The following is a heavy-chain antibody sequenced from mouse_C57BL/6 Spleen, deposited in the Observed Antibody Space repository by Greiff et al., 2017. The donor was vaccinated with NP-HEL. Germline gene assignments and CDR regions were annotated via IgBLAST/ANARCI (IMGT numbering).Heavy chain of an antibody. D-gene: IGHD1-1*01. V-gene: IGHV5-4*03. CDR3: ARGGDFTTVRWYFDV. Sequence: EVKVVESGGGLVKPGGSLKLSCAASGFTFSSYAMSWVRQTPEKRLEWVATISDGGSYTYYPDNVKGRFTISRDNAKNNLYLQMSHLKSEDTAMYYCARGGDFTTVRWYFDVWGTGTTVTVSS. J-gene: IGHJ1*03. CDR2: ISDGGSYT. CDR1: GFTFSSYA.